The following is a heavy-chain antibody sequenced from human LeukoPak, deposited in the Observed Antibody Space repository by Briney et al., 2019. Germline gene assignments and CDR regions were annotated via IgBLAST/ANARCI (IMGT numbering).Heavy chain of an antibody. D-gene: IGHD1-7*01. CDR1: GGSFSHYY. J-gene: IGHJ5*02. CDR2: SNHSGST. CDR3: ARNYDWFDP. Sequence: QPSETLSLTCAVYGGSFSHYYWTWIRQPPGKGLEWIGESNHSGSTNYNPSLKSRVTISVDTSKNQFSLKLSSVTAADTAVYYCARNYDWFDPWGQGTLVTVSS. V-gene: IGHV4-34*01.